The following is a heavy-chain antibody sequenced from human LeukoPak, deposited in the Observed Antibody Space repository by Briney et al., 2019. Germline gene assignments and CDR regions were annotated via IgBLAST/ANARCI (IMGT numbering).Heavy chain of an antibody. CDR2: ISASDGTT. CDR1: GYSFSIYG. D-gene: IGHD4-17*01. Sequence: ASVQVSCKASGYSFSIYGITWARQAPGQGLEYLGWISASDGTTNYAQKVQDRVTMTTDTSTSTAYLELRSLRSEDTAVYYCARCGAAVTTHFSHWGQGTLVTVSS. CDR3: ARCGAAVTTHFSH. V-gene: IGHV1-18*01. J-gene: IGHJ4*02.